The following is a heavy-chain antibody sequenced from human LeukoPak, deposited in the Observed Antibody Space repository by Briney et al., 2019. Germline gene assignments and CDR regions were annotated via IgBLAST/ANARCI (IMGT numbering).Heavy chain of an antibody. J-gene: IGHJ4*02. CDR2: IYSGGST. D-gene: IGHD6-19*01. V-gene: IGHV3-53*01. CDR1: GFTVSSNY. Sequence: GGSLRLSCAASGFTVSSNYMSWVRQAPGKGLEWGSVIYSGGSTYYSDSVKGRLTISRDNSKNTLYLQMNSLRAEDTAVYYCARVRYSSGCLNYWGQGTLVTVSS. CDR3: ARVRYSSGCLNY.